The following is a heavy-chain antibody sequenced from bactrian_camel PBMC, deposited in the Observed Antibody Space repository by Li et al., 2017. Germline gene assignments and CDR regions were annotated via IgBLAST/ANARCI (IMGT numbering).Heavy chain of an antibody. D-gene: IGHD3*01. CDR3: AADDRGSRYCTGATFLY. Sequence: HVQLVESGGDSVQAGGTLRPSCEASGASRYCMGWFRQAPGKEREGVAAIDSAGATTYTYSVQDRFTISKDNVKNTLYLQMNSLKPEDTAMYYCAADDRGSRYCTGATFLYWGQGTQVTVS. V-gene: IGHV3S55*01. CDR1: GASRYC. J-gene: IGHJ4*01. CDR2: IDSAGAT.